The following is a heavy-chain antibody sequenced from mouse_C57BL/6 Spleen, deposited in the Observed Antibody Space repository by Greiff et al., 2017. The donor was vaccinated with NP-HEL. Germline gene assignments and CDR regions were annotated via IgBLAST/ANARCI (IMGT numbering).Heavy chain of an antibody. Sequence: EVQLQESGPELVKPGASVKISCKASGYSFTGYYMNWVKQSPEKSLEWIGEINPSTGGTPYNQKFKAKATLTVDKSSSTAYMQLKSLTSEDSAVYYCAIYDYDWFAYWGQGTLVTVSA. V-gene: IGHV1-42*01. CDR3: AIYDYDWFAY. CDR1: GYSFTGYY. CDR2: INPSTGGT. J-gene: IGHJ3*01. D-gene: IGHD2-4*01.